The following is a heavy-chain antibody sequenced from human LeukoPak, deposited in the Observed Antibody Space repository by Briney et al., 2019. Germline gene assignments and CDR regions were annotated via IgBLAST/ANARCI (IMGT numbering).Heavy chain of an antibody. Sequence: PGGSLRLSCAASGFTFNNAWMNWVRQAPGKGLEWVAVISYDGSNKYYADSVKGRFTISRDNSKNTLYLQMNSLRAEDTAVYYCANLEVGSLDYWGQGTLVTVSS. CDR2: ISYDGSNK. V-gene: IGHV3-30*18. J-gene: IGHJ4*02. CDR1: GFTFNNAW. D-gene: IGHD2-15*01. CDR3: ANLEVGSLDY.